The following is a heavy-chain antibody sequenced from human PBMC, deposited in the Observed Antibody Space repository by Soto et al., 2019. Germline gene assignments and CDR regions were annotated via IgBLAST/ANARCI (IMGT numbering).Heavy chain of an antibody. D-gene: IGHD4-17*01. CDR1: GDSISSGAYY. Sequence: SETLSLTCTVSGDSISSGAYYWTWILHHPGKGLEWIGYIYYSGTTYYNPSLKSRVTISVDTSKNQFSLKLSSVTAADTAVYYCARDVRDYGDSKGVDYWGQGALVTVSS. CDR2: IYYSGTT. V-gene: IGHV4-31*03. CDR3: ARDVRDYGDSKGVDY. J-gene: IGHJ4*02.